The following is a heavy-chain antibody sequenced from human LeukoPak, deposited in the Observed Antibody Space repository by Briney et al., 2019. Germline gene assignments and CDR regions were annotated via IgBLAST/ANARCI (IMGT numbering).Heavy chain of an antibody. CDR3: ARHGRGGYSFGD. CDR2: IYDSGST. V-gene: IGHV4-39*01. CDR1: GGSIRSSYYY. J-gene: IGHJ4*02. Sequence: PSETLSLTCTVSGGSIRSSYYYWGWIRQSPGKGLEWIGSIYDSGSTYYNPSLKSRVTISVDTSKNQFSLKLSSVTAADTAVYYCARHGRGGYSFGDWGQGTLVTVSS. D-gene: IGHD5-18*01.